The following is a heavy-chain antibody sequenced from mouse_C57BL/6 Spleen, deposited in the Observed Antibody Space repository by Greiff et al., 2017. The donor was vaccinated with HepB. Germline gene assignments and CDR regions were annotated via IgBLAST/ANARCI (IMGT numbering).Heavy chain of an antibody. CDR1: GYNFTSYW. CDR2: IDPSDSYT. J-gene: IGHJ2*01. CDR3: ARGPTDGGFDY. D-gene: IGHD1-1*01. Sequence: VQLQQPGAELVMPGASVKLSCKASGYNFTSYWMHWVKPRPGQGLEWIGEIDPSDSYTNYTQKFKGKSTLTVDNASSTAYMQLSSLTSEDSAVYYWARGPTDGGFDYWGQGTTRTVSS. V-gene: IGHV1-69*01.